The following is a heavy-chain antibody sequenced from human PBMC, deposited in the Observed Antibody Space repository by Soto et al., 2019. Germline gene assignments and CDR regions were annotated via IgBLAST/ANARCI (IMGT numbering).Heavy chain of an antibody. CDR2: IHHSGDD. Sequence: SETLSLTCAVSGASISSDSWWSWVRQPPGKGLEWIAEIHHSGDDNYTPSLQSRVTMSVDTSKNQFSLKLSSVTAADTAVYYCSAAGVIDWFDPWGQGTLVTVSS. D-gene: IGHD6-13*01. CDR1: GASISSDSW. CDR3: SAAGVIDWFDP. J-gene: IGHJ5*02. V-gene: IGHV4-4*02.